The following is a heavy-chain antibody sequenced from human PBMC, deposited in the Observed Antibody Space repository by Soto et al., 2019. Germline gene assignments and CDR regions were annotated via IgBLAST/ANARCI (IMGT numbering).Heavy chain of an antibody. Sequence: ASVKVSCKASGYTFTSYGISWVRQAPGQGLEWMGWISAYNGNTNYAQKLQGRVTMTTDTSTSTAYMELRSLRSDDTAVYYCARAQPLYSSSWCHHYYGMDVWGQGTTVTSP. CDR2: ISAYNGNT. CDR1: GYTFTSYG. J-gene: IGHJ6*02. CDR3: ARAQPLYSSSWCHHYYGMDV. D-gene: IGHD6-13*01. V-gene: IGHV1-18*04.